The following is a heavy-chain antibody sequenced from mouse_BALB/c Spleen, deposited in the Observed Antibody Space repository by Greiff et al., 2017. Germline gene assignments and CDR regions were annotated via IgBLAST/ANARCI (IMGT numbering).Heavy chain of an antibody. Sequence: QVQLKESGAELARPGASVKLSCKASGYTFTSYWMQWVKQRPGQGLEWIGAIYPGDGDTRYTQKFKGKATLTADKSSSTAYMQLSSLASEDSAVYYCAREAGYYAMDYWGQGTSVTVSS. V-gene: IGHV1-87*01. CDR2: IYPGDGDT. CDR3: AREAGYYAMDY. CDR1: GYTFTSYW. J-gene: IGHJ4*01.